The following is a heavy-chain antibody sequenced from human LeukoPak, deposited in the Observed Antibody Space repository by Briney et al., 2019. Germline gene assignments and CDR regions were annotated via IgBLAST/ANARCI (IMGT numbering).Heavy chain of an antibody. D-gene: IGHD1-1*01. CDR1: GFTFSSYS. V-gene: IGHV3-21*01. Sequence: GGSLRLSCAASGFTFSSYSMNWVRQAPGKGLEWVSPITSSSSYIYYADSVKGRFTISRDNAKNSLYLQMDSLRVEDTAVYYCARGYNHVDSWGQGTLVTVSS. J-gene: IGHJ4*02. CDR3: ARGYNHVDS. CDR2: ITSSSSYI.